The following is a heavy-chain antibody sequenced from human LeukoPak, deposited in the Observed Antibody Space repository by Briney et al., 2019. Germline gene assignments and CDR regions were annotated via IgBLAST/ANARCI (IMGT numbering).Heavy chain of an antibody. D-gene: IGHD3-10*01. CDR3: ARWSASDHDY. V-gene: IGHV4-59*01. CDR2: IYYSGST. CDR1: GGPISSYY. Sequence: PSETLSLTCTVSGGPISSYYWSWIRQPPGKGLAWIGYIYYSGSTNYNPSLKSRVTISVDTSKNQFSLKLSSVTAADTAVYYCARWSASDHDYWGQGTLVTVSS. J-gene: IGHJ4*02.